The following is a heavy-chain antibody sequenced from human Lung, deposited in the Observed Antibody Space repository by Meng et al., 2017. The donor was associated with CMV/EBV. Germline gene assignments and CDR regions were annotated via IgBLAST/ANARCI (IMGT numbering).Heavy chain of an antibody. CDR1: GGSISSSNW. Sequence: LQEAGPGLVEPSAHLSLTCAVSGGSISSSNWGSWVRQPPGKGLEWIGEIYHSGSTNYNPSLKSRVTISVDKSKNQFSLKLSSVTAADTAVYYCASFPPPGKQWLVTDYWGQGTLVTVSS. D-gene: IGHD6-19*01. CDR2: IYHSGST. CDR3: ASFPPPGKQWLVTDY. V-gene: IGHV4-4*02. J-gene: IGHJ4*02.